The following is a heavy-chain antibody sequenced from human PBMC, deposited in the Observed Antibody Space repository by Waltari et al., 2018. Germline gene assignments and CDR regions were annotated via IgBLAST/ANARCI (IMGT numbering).Heavy chain of an antibody. CDR2: IYYSGST. J-gene: IGHJ3*02. D-gene: IGHD6-6*01. V-gene: IGHV4-59*11. Sequence: QVQLQESGPGLVKPSETLSLTCTVSGGSISSHYWSWIRQPPGKGLEWIGYIYYSGSTNYNPSLKSRVTISVDTSKNQFSLKLSSVTAADTAVYYCARDLDSSSSWAFDIWGQGTMVTVSS. CDR1: GGSISSHY. CDR3: ARDLDSSSSWAFDI.